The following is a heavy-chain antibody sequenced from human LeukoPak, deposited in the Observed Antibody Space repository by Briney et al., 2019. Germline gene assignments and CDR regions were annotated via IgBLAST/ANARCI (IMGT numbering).Heavy chain of an antibody. Sequence: GGSLRLSCAASRFTFSSYAMSWVRQAPGKGLERVSAISGSGDSTYYADSVKGRFTISRDNSKNTLYLQMNSLRAEDTAVYYCAKNQYYDFWSGYGGGYFDYWGQGTLVTVSS. V-gene: IGHV3-23*01. CDR3: AKNQYYDFWSGYGGGYFDY. D-gene: IGHD3-3*01. J-gene: IGHJ4*02. CDR2: ISGSGDST. CDR1: RFTFSSYA.